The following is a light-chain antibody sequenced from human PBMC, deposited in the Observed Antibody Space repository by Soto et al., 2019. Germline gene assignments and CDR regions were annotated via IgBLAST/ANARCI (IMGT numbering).Light chain of an antibody. V-gene: IGKV1-5*01. Sequence: DIQMTQSPSTLSASVGDRVTITCRASQSISSWLAWYQQKPGKAPKLLIYDASSLESGVPSRLSGSGSGTEFTLTISSLQPDDFATYYCQQYNSFVTFGPGTKVDIK. CDR2: DAS. CDR1: QSISSW. J-gene: IGKJ3*01. CDR3: QQYNSFVT.